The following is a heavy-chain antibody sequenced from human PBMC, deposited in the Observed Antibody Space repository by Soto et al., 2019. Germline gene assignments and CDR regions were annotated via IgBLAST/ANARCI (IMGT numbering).Heavy chain of an antibody. D-gene: IGHD3-22*01. V-gene: IGHV4-38-2*01. Sequence: PSETLSLTCAVSGYSISSGYYWGWIRQPPGKGLEWIGSIYHSGSTYYNPSLKSRVTISVDTSKNQFSLTLSSVTAADTAVYYCARVRYDSSGYPILNWFDPWGQGTLVTVSS. CDR1: GYSISSGYY. J-gene: IGHJ5*02. CDR2: IYHSGST. CDR3: ARVRYDSSGYPILNWFDP.